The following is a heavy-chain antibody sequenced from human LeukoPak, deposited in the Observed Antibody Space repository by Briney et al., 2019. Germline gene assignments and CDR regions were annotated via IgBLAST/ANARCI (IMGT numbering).Heavy chain of an antibody. Sequence: GGSLRLSCAASGFTFSSYVMSWVRQAPGKGLEWVSSISGIGGSTYYAGSVKGRFTISRDNSKNTLYLQMNSLRAEDTAVYYCAKYEAAAGKGLDYWGQGTLVTVSS. D-gene: IGHD6-13*01. J-gene: IGHJ4*02. CDR2: ISGIGGST. CDR3: AKYEAAAGKGLDY. CDR1: GFTFSSYV. V-gene: IGHV3-23*01.